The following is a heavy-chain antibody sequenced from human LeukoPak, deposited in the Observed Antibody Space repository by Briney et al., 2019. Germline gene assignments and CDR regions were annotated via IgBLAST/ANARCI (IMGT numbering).Heavy chain of an antibody. D-gene: IGHD6-13*01. CDR2: ISSSSSYI. Sequence: GGSLRLSCAASGFTFSSYSMNWVRQAPGKGLEWVSSISSSSSYIYYADSVKGRFTISRDNSKNTLYLQMNSLRAEDTAVYYCAREYSSSWYLSYYFDYWGQGTLVTVSS. V-gene: IGHV3-21*01. CDR3: AREYSSSWYLSYYFDY. J-gene: IGHJ4*02. CDR1: GFTFSSYS.